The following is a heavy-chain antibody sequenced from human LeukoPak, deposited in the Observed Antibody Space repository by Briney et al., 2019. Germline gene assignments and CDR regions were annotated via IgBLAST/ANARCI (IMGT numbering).Heavy chain of an antibody. CDR3: AKDAKRNYDFSDRFGY. V-gene: IGHV3-23*01. J-gene: IGHJ4*02. D-gene: IGHD3-3*01. CDR2: ISGSGGST. CDR1: GFTFSTYA. Sequence: GESLRLSCAASGFTFSTYAMSWVRQAPGKGPEWVSAISGSGGSTYYADSVKGRFTISRDNSKNTLYLQMTSLRVEDTALYYCAKDAKRNYDFSDRFGYWGQGALATVSS.